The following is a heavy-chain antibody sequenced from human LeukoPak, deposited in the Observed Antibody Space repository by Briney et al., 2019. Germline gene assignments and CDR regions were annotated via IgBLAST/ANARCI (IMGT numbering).Heavy chain of an antibody. CDR1: GFTFGDYY. Sequence: GGSLRLSCAASGFTFGDYYMSWIRQAPGKGLEWVSYISSSGSTIYYADSVKGRFTISRDNAKNSLYLQMNSLRAEDTAVYYCARALYDCSSTSCLYYMDVWGKGTTVTVSS. CDR2: ISSSGSTI. D-gene: IGHD2-2*01. V-gene: IGHV3-11*04. CDR3: ARALYDCSSTSCLYYMDV. J-gene: IGHJ6*03.